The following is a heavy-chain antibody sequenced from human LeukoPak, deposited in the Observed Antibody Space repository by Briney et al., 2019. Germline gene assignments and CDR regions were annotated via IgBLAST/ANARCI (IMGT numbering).Heavy chain of an antibody. CDR1: GFTVSSNY. CDR2: LYHDGGT. CDR3: VHGWASYGSGSSEFFDY. D-gene: IGHD3-10*01. J-gene: IGHJ4*02. Sequence: GGSLILSCAASGFTVSSNYMSWVRQAPGKGLEYVSVLYHDGGTYSADSVKGRFTISRNNSKNTLYLQMNSLRVEVTAVYYCVHGWASYGSGSSEFFDYWGQGSLVTVSS. V-gene: IGHV3-53*01.